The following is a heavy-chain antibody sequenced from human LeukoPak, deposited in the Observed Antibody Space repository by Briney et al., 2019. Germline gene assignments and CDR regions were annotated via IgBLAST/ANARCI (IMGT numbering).Heavy chain of an antibody. V-gene: IGHV1-8*01. Sequence: GASVKVSCKASGYTFTSYDINWVRQATGQGLEWMGWMNPISGNTGYAQKFQGRVTMTRNTSISTAYMELSSLRSEDTAVYYCARDLMVRGVIAFDYWGQGTLVTVSS. D-gene: IGHD3-10*01. CDR2: MNPISGNT. J-gene: IGHJ4*02. CDR3: ARDLMVRGVIAFDY. CDR1: GYTFTSYD.